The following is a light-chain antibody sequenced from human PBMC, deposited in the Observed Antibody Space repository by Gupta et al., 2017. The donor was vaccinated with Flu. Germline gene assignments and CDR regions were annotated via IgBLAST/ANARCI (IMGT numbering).Light chain of an antibody. Sequence: NRNNGGNPVAAWLQQHQGHPPNLLSYRNNNRPAGISERFSATRSGNTAPLTITGLQPEDEADYYCSAWDSSLSAWVFGGGTKLTVL. CDR1: RNNGGNPV. V-gene: IGLV10-54*04. CDR2: RNN. CDR3: SAWDSSLSAWV. J-gene: IGLJ3*02.